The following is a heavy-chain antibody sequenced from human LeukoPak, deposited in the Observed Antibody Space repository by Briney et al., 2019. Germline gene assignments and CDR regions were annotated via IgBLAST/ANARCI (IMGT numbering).Heavy chain of an antibody. Sequence: ASVKVSCKAFGYTFTKEAISWVRQAPGQGLEWMGCINPSSGGTNYAQKFQGRVTMTRDTSISTAYMELSRLRSDDTAVYYCALRGSGSYFYYYYYMDVWGKGTTVTISS. J-gene: IGHJ6*03. D-gene: IGHD3-10*01. CDR1: GYTFTKEA. V-gene: IGHV1-2*02. CDR2: INPSSGGT. CDR3: ALRGSGSYFYYYYYMDV.